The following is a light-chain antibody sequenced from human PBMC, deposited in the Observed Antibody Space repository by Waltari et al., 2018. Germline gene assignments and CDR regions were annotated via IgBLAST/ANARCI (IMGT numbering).Light chain of an antibody. CDR1: QSVRNN. CDR3: QQYDYWPRT. CDR2: DTS. V-gene: IGKV3D-15*01. Sequence: EIVMTQSPVTLSVSPGERATLSCRASQSVRNNLAWYQQKPGQAPGLLIYDTSARATGVPARFSGSGSGTQFTLTISSLQSEDFALYYCQQYDYWPRTFGQGTKVDVK. J-gene: IGKJ1*01.